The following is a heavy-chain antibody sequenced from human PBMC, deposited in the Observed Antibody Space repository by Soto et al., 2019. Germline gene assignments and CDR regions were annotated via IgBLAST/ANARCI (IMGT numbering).Heavy chain of an antibody. CDR3: ARDRKEGYYYYGMDV. V-gene: IGHV5-10-1*01. CDR2: IDPSDSYT. Sequence: PGESLKISCKGSGYSFTSYWISWVRQMPGKGLEWMGRIDPSDSYTNYSPSFQGHVTISADKSISTAYLQWSSLKLSSVTAADTAVYYCARDRKEGYYYYGMDVWGQGTTVTVSS. CDR1: GYSFTSYW. J-gene: IGHJ6*02.